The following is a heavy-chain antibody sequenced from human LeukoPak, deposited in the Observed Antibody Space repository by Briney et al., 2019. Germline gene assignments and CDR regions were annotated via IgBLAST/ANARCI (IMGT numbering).Heavy chain of an antibody. V-gene: IGHV1-3*01. J-gene: IGHJ4*02. CDR2: INAGNGNT. CDR3: ARAGGNGYYFDY. CDR1: GYTFTSYA. D-gene: IGHD1-1*01. Sequence: GASVTVSCTASGYTFTSYAMHWVRQAPGQRLEWMGWINAGNGNTKYSQKFQGRVTITRDTSASTAYMELSSLRSEDTAVYYCARAGGNGYYFDYWGQGTLVTVSS.